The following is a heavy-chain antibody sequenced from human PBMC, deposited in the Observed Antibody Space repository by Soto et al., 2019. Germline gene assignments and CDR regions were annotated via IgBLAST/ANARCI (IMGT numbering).Heavy chain of an antibody. D-gene: IGHD2-15*01. CDR3: ARGDIVVVVAATPVGHWFDP. Sequence: SETLSLTCAVSGGSISSSNWWSWVRQPPGKGLEWIGEIYHSGSTNYNPSLKSRVTISVDKSKIQFSLKLSSVTAADTAVYYCARGDIVVVVAATPVGHWFDPWGQGTLVT. CDR1: GGSISSSNW. V-gene: IGHV4-4*02. CDR2: IYHSGST. J-gene: IGHJ5*02.